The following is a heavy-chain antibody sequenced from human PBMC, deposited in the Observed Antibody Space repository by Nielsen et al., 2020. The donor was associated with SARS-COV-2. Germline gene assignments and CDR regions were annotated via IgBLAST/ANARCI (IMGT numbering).Heavy chain of an antibody. J-gene: IGHJ5*02. V-gene: IGHV1-69*13. CDR3: ARDGGHSSTQFDP. Sequence: SVKVSCKASGGTFSSYAISWVRQAPGQGLEWMGGIIPIFGTANYAQKFQGRVTITADESTSTAYMELSSLRSEDTAVYYCARDGGHSSTQFDPWGQGTLVTVPS. D-gene: IGHD6-13*01. CDR1: GGTFSSYA. CDR2: IIPIFGTA.